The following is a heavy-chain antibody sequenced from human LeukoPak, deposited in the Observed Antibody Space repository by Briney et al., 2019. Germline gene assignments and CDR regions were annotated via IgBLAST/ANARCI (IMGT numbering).Heavy chain of an antibody. Sequence: PGGSLRLSCAASGFTFSSYWMSWVRQAPGKGLEWVANIKQDGSEKYYVDSVKGRFTISRDNAKNSLYLQMNSLRAEDTAVYYCARSVVMVAATHLYYYYYYMDVWGKGTTVTVSS. CDR2: IKQDGSEK. CDR3: ARSVVMVAATHLYYYYYYMDV. D-gene: IGHD2-15*01. J-gene: IGHJ6*03. CDR1: GFTFSSYW. V-gene: IGHV3-7*01.